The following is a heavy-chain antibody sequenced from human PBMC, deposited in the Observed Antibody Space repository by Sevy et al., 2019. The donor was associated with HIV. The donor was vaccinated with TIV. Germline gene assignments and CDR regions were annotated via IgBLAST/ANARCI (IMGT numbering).Heavy chain of an antibody. CDR1: GGSISSYY. CDR2: IYYSGST. CDR3: ASSIVGATTDFDY. J-gene: IGHJ4*02. D-gene: IGHD1-26*01. V-gene: IGHV4-59*01. Sequence: SETLSLTCTVSGGSISSYYWSWIRQPPGKGLEWIGYIYYSGSTNYNPSLKSRVTISVDTSKNQFSLKLSSVTAADTAMYYCASSIVGATTDFDYWGQGTLVTVSS.